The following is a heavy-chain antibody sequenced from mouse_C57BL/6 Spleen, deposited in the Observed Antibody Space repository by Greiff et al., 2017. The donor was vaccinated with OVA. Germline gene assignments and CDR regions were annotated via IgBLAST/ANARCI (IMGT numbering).Heavy chain of an antibody. Sequence: VQLQQPGAELVKPGASVKLSCTASGYTFTSYWMHWVKQRPGQGLEWIGMIHPNSGSTNYNEKFKSKATLTVDKTSSTAYMQLSSLTSEDSAVYYCARGMDGDYSHWYFDVWGTGTTVTVSS. J-gene: IGHJ1*03. V-gene: IGHV1-64*01. CDR3: ARGMDGDYSHWYFDV. D-gene: IGHD2-13*01. CDR1: GYTFTSYW. CDR2: IHPNSGST.